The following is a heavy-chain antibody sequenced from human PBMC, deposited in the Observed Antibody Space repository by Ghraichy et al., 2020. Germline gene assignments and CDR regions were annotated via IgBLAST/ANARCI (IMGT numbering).Heavy chain of an antibody. CDR3: ARVGETYYDSSGYYRP. CDR2: MNPNSGNT. V-gene: IGHV1-8*01. D-gene: IGHD3-22*01. Sequence: ASVKVSCKASGYTFTSYDIHWVRQATGQGLEWMGWMNPNSGNTGYAQKFQGRVTMTRDTSISTAYMELSGLRSEDTAVYYCARVGETYYDSSGYYRPWGQGTLVTVSS. CDR1: GYTFTSYD. J-gene: IGHJ5*02.